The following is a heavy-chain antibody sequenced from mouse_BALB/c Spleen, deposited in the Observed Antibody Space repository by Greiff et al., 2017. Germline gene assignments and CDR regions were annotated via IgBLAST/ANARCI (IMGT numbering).Heavy chain of an antibody. V-gene: IGHV5-4*02. D-gene: IGHD3-2*01. CDR2: ISDGGSYT. CDR1: GFTFSDYY. J-gene: IGHJ4*01. CDR3: ARDRETARLDY. Sequence: EVHLVESGGGLVKPGGSLKLSCAASGFTFSDYYMYWVRQTPEKRLEWVATISDGGSYTYYPDSVKGRFTISRDNAKNNLYLQMSSLKSEDTAMYYCARDRETARLDYWGQGTSVTVSS.